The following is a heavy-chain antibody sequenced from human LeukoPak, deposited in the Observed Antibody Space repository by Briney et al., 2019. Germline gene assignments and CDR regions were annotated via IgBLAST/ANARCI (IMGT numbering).Heavy chain of an antibody. D-gene: IGHD3-22*01. Sequence: ASVKVSCKASGYTFTGYYMHWVRQAPGQGLELMGWINPNSGGTNYAQKFQGRVTMTRDTSISTAYMELSRLRSDDTAVYYCARDYYDSSGYLGENWGHGTLVTVSS. CDR2: INPNSGGT. CDR1: GYTFTGYY. J-gene: IGHJ4*01. V-gene: IGHV1-2*02. CDR3: ARDYYDSSGYLGEN.